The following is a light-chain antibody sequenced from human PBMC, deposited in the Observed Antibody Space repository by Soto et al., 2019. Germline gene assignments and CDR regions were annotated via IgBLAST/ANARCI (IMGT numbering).Light chain of an antibody. CDR3: CSLTNGDTWV. Sequence: QSALTQPASVSGSPGQSITISCTGTTSDVGSHNFVSWYQQYPGKAPKLLIYEASKRPSGLFNRFSGSKSGNTASLTISGLQAEDEADYYCCSLTNGDTWVFGGGTKLTVL. CDR1: TSDVGSHNF. V-gene: IGLV2-23*01. J-gene: IGLJ3*02. CDR2: EAS.